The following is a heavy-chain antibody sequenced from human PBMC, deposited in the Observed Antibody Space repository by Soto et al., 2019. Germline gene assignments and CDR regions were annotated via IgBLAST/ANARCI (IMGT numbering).Heavy chain of an antibody. CDR2: IISGGTRV. CDR3: ARERTSKGGLDI. V-gene: IGHV3-74*01. CDR1: GFTFSSDW. J-gene: IGHJ6*02. Sequence: EVQLVEAGGGLVQPGGSLRLSCAASGFTFSSDWMNWVRQSPGKGLEWVSRIISGGTRVSYADSVKGRFTITRDNAKNPLYLEMHSLTVDDTAVYYCARERTSKGGLDIWGQGTTVTVAS.